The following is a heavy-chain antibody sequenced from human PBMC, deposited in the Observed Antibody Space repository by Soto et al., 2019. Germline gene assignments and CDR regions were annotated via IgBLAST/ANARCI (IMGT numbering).Heavy chain of an antibody. CDR2: IDPSDSYT. D-gene: IGHD1-26*01. CDR3: ARHGAAGATAAQNYYYYYGMDV. J-gene: IGHJ6*02. Sequence: HGESLKISCKGSGYSFTSYWISWVRQMPGKGLEWMGRIDPSDSYTNYSPSFQGHVTISADKSISTAYLQWSSLKASDTAMYYCARHGAAGATAAQNYYYYYGMDVWGQGTTVTV. CDR1: GYSFTSYW. V-gene: IGHV5-10-1*01.